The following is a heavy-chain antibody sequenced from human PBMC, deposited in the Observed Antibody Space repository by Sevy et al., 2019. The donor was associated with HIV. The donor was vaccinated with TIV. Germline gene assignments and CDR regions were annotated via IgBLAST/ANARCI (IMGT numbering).Heavy chain of an antibody. Sequence: SESLSLTCAVYGGSFSGYYWSWIRQPPGKGLEWIGEINHSGRTNYNPSLKSRVTISVDTSKNQFSLKLSSVTAADTTVYYCASVTFGGVIVTQIFDYWGQGTLVTVSS. CDR1: GGSFSGYY. CDR2: INHSGRT. J-gene: IGHJ4*02. CDR3: ASVTFGGVIVTQIFDY. D-gene: IGHD3-16*02. V-gene: IGHV4-34*01.